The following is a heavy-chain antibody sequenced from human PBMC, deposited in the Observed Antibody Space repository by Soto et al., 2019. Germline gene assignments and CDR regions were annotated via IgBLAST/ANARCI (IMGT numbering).Heavy chain of an antibody. CDR2: IIPIFGTA. CDR1: GGTFSSYA. J-gene: IGHJ6*02. D-gene: IGHD3-22*01. Sequence: SVKVSCKASGGTFSSYAISWVRQAPGQGLEWMGGIIPIFGTANYAQKFQGRVTITADESTSTAYMELGSLRSEDTAVYYCARDGRRDSIESGYYGMDVWGQGTTVTVSS. CDR3: ARDGRRDSIESGYYGMDV. V-gene: IGHV1-69*13.